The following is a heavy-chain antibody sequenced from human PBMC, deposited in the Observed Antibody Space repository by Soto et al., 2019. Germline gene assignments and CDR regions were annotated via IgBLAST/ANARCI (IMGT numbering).Heavy chain of an antibody. V-gene: IGHV3-7*01. CDR1: AFSFSNFW. Sequence: EVQLVESGGGLVQPGGSLRLSCAASAFSFSNFWMAWVRQTPGKGPEWVATIKDDGSEKYYVDSLKGRFTVSRDNAENSLYLQMNSLRVEDTAIYYGTRDVGWGDFDMWGQGTMVIVSS. CDR3: TRDVGWGDFDM. D-gene: IGHD6-19*01. J-gene: IGHJ3*02. CDR2: IKDDGSEK.